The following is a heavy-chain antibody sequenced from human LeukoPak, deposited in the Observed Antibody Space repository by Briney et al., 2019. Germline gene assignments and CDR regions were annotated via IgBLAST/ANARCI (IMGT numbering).Heavy chain of an antibody. CDR1: GFALTSYA. CDR3: ARCMVLRQGWCNWFDS. J-gene: IGHJ5*01. V-gene: IGHV3-23*01. CDR2: ISISGVST. D-gene: IGHD2-8*01. Sequence: GGSLRLSCAASGFALTSYAMSWVRQAPGQGLEWVSSISISGVSTYYADSVKGGFTISRDNSENTLHLQMNSLRVEDTAIYFCARCMVLRQGWCNWFDSWGEETLVTVSS.